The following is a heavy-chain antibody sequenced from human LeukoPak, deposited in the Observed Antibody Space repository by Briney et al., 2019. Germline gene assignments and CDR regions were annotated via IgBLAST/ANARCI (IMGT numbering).Heavy chain of an antibody. CDR1: GFTFSIHG. J-gene: IGHJ6*03. CDR3: AKDREAAAPSEAMDV. V-gene: IGHV3-30*02. Sequence: GGSLRLSCAASGFTFSIHGMHWVRQAPGKGLEWVAFIRYDGSTKYYADSVKGRFTISRDNSKNTLYLQMNSLRAEDTAVYYCAKDREAAAPSEAMDVWGKGTTVTVSS. CDR2: IRYDGSTK. D-gene: IGHD6-13*01.